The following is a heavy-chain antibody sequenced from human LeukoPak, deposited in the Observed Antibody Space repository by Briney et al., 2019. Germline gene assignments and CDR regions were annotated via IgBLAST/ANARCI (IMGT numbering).Heavy chain of an antibody. J-gene: IGHJ4*02. CDR2: IKQDGSEK. Sequence: GGSLRLSCSASGFTFSSYWMSWVRQAPGKGLEWVANIKQDGSEKYYVDSVTGRFTISRDNAKNSLFLQMSSLRAEDTAVYFCARGVPSGVDYFDYWGQGTLVTVSS. V-gene: IGHV3-7*01. CDR1: GFTFSSYW. CDR3: ARGVPSGVDYFDY. D-gene: IGHD6-19*01.